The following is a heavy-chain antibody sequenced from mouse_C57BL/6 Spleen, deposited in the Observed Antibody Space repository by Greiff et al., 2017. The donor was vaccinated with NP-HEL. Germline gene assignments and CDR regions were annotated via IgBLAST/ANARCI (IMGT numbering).Heavy chain of an antibody. V-gene: IGHV5-16*01. Sequence: EVMLVESEGGLVQPGSSMKLSCTASGFTFSDYYMAWVRQVPEKGLEWVANINYDGSSTYYLDSLKSRFIISRDNAKNILYLQMSSLKSEDTATYYCARDEGNPAWFAYWGQGTLVTVSA. CDR2: INYDGSST. D-gene: IGHD2-1*01. CDR1: GFTFSDYY. J-gene: IGHJ3*01. CDR3: ARDEGNPAWFAY.